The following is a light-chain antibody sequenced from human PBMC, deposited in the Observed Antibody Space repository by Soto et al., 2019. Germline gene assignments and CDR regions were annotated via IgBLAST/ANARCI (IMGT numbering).Light chain of an antibody. CDR1: QSISSW. CDR3: QQYNSYWT. CDR2: DAS. V-gene: IGKV1-5*01. Sequence: EERGTITYRASQSISSWLAWYQQKPGKAPKLLIYDASNLESGVPSRFSGSGSGTEFTLTISSLQPDDFATYYRQQYNSYWTVGHGT. J-gene: IGKJ1*01.